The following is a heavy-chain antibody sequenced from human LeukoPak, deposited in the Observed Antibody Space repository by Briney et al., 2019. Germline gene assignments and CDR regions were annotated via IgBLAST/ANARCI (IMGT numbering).Heavy chain of an antibody. Sequence: SETLSLTCTVSGGSISSGGYYWSWIRQPPGKGLEWIGYIYHSGSTYYNPSLKSRVTISVDRSKNQFSLKLSSVTAADTAVYYCARENSNYILDYWGQGTLVTVSS. V-gene: IGHV4-30-2*01. CDR3: ARENSNYILDY. D-gene: IGHD4-11*01. J-gene: IGHJ4*02. CDR2: IYHSGST. CDR1: GGSISSGGYY.